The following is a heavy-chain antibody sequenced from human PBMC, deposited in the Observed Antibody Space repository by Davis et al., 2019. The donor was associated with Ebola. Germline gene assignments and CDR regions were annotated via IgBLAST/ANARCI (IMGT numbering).Heavy chain of an antibody. CDR3: ARLGSYGQYHYFDS. CDR1: GASISAYS. CDR2: VHYTGAT. V-gene: IGHV4-59*08. D-gene: IGHD3-10*01. J-gene: IGHJ4*02. Sequence: GSLRLSCPVSGASISAYSWSRIRQPPGKGLEWIGYVHYTGATHYNASLKSRVTISVDTSNNQFSLILSSVTAADTAVYYCARLGSYGQYHYFDSWGQGTLVTVSS.